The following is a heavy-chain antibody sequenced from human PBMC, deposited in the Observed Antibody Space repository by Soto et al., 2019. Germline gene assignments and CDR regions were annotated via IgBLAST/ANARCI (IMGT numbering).Heavy chain of an antibody. J-gene: IGHJ6*04. CDR3: ARHRGGHFCYGMNV. Sequence: QVQLVQSGAEVKKPGSSVKVSCKASGGTFSSYAFRSVRQAPGQGLEGMGGIIPIFAIANYAQRFQGRVTITADESTSTAFRELSSLRCEDTTVYCCARHRGGHFCYGMNVWGKGTTVTVSS. CDR2: IIPIFAIA. V-gene: IGHV1-69*01. CDR1: GGTFSSYA.